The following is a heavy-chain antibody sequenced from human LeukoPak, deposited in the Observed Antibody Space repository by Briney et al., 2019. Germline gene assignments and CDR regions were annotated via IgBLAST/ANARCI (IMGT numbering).Heavy chain of an antibody. CDR3: ASTWGYYYDSSGYYALSFDY. CDR1: GFTFSSYS. J-gene: IGHJ4*02. Sequence: GGSLRLSCAASGFTFSSYSMNWVRQAPGKGLEWVSYISSSSSTIYYADSVKGRFTISRDNAKNSLYLQMNSLRAEDTAVYYCASTWGYYYDSSGYYALSFDYWGQGTLVTVSS. D-gene: IGHD3-22*01. V-gene: IGHV3-48*01. CDR2: ISSSSSTI.